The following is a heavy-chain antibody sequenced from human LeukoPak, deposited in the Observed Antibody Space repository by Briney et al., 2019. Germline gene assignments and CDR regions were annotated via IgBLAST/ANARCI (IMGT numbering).Heavy chain of an antibody. CDR3: ARDQGYCTSATCRGDAFDV. Sequence: GGSLRLSCAASGFTFTTYWMTWVRQAPGKGLEWVAKIKQDGGEKYYVDSVKGRFTISRDNAKNSLSLQMNSLRAEDTIVYYCARDQGYCTSATCRGDAFDVWGQGSMVSVSS. J-gene: IGHJ3*01. CDR2: IKQDGGEK. V-gene: IGHV3-7*01. CDR1: GFTFTTYW. D-gene: IGHD2-2*01.